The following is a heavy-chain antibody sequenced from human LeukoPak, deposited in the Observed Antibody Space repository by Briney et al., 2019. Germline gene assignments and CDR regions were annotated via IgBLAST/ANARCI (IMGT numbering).Heavy chain of an antibody. Sequence: SETLSLTCTVSGGSINSSYYYWGWIRQPPGKGLEWIGSIFHSGSTYYNASLKSRVTISVDTSRNQFSLHLNSVTPDDTAVYYCAKGYSMSYWGQGTLVTVSS. J-gene: IGHJ4*02. V-gene: IGHV4-39*01. CDR2: IFHSGST. CDR3: AKGYSMSY. D-gene: IGHD5-12*01. CDR1: GGSINSSYYY.